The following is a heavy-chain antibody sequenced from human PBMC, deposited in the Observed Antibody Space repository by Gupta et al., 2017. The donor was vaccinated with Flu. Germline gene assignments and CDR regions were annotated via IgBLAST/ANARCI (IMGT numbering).Heavy chain of an antibody. V-gene: IGHV3-13*01. J-gene: IGHJ6*02. D-gene: IGHD3-10*01. Sequence: EVQLVESGGGLVQPGGSLRLSCAASGFTFSSYDMHWVRQATGKGLEWVSAIGTAGDTYYPGSVKGRFTISRENAKNSLYLQMNSLRAGDTAVYYCARGRTGRGKNYYYGMDVWGQGTTVTVSS. CDR2: IGTAGDT. CDR1: GFTFSSYD. CDR3: ARGRTGRGKNYYYGMDV.